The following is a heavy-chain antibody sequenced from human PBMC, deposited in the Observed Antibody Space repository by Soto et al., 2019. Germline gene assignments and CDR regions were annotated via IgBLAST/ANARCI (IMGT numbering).Heavy chain of an antibody. CDR3: ARTYYDILTGYYKGAVSWFDP. CDR2: IYYSGST. J-gene: IGHJ5*02. Sequence: PSETLSLTCTVSGGSISSGGYYWSWIRQHPGKGLEWIGYIYYSGSTYYNPSLKSRVTISVDTSKNQFSLKLSSVTAADTAVYYCARTYYDILTGYYKGAVSWFDPWGQGTLVTVSS. D-gene: IGHD3-9*01. CDR1: GGSISSGGYY. V-gene: IGHV4-31*03.